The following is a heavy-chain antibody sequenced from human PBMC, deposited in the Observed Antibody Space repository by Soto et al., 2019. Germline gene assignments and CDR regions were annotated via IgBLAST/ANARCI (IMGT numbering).Heavy chain of an antibody. Sequence: SETLSLTCAVYGGSFSGYYWSWIRQPPGKGLEWIGEINHSGSTNYNPSLKSRVTISVDTSKNQFSLKLSSVTAADTAVYYCARGQRRLRVYYYYGMDVWGQGTTVTVSS. CDR1: GGSFSGYY. D-gene: IGHD5-12*01. CDR3: ARGQRRLRVYYYYGMDV. J-gene: IGHJ6*02. CDR2: INHSGST. V-gene: IGHV4-34*01.